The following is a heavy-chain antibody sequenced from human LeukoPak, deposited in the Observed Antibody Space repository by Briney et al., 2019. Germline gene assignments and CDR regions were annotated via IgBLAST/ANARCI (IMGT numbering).Heavy chain of an antibody. CDR1: GFTFSSYW. V-gene: IGHV3-30-3*01. CDR2: ISYDGSNK. CDR3: ASPAGYYDSSGYSYDYYYYGMDV. D-gene: IGHD3-22*01. Sequence: GGSLRLSCAASGFTFSSYWMSWVRQAPGKGLEWVAVISYDGSNKYYADSVKGRFTISSDNSKNTLYLQMNSLRAEDTAVYYCASPAGYYDSSGYSYDYYYYGMDVWGQGTTVTVSS. J-gene: IGHJ6*02.